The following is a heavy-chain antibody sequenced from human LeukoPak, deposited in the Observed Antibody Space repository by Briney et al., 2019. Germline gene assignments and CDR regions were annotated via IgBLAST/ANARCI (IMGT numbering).Heavy chain of an antibody. CDR1: GGTFSSYA. J-gene: IGHJ4*02. V-gene: IGHV1-69*13. D-gene: IGHD5-24*01. Sequence: GASVKVSCKASGGTFSSYAISWVRQAPGQGLEWMGGIIPIFGTANYAQKFQGRVTITADESTSTAYMELSSLRSEDTAVYYCARPPLRDGYNFLLDYWGQGTLVTVSS. CDR3: ARPPLRDGYNFLLDY. CDR2: IIPIFGTA.